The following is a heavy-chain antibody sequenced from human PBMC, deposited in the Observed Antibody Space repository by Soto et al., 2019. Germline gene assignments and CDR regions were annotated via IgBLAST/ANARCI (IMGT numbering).Heavy chain of an antibody. CDR3: ARQHGYAFDI. CDR2: ISYDGSNK. D-gene: IGHD2-2*03. V-gene: IGHV3-30*03. CDR1: GFTFSSYG. Sequence: GGSLRLSCAASGFTFSSYGMHWVRQAPGKGPEWVAVISYDGSNKYYVGSVKGRFTISRDKSKNTLYLQMNSLRPKDTAVYYCARQHGYAFDIWGQGTMVTVSS. J-gene: IGHJ3*02.